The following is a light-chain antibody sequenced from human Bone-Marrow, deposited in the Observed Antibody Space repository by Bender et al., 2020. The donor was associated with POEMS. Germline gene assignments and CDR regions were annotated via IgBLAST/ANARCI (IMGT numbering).Light chain of an antibody. CDR2: YDD. CDR1: SSNIGNHG. J-gene: IGLJ2*01. CDR3: AVWDDSLNAVV. V-gene: IGLV1-36*01. Sequence: QSVVTQPPSLSEAPRQRVTISCSGSSSNIGNHGVNWYQQLPGEAPKLLIYYDDLLTPGVSARFSGSKAGPSASLDISGLQSEDEAVYYCAVWDDSLNAVVFGGGTKLTVL.